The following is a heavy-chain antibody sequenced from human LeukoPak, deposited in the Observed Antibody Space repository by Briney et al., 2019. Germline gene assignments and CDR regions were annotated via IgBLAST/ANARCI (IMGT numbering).Heavy chain of an antibody. J-gene: IGHJ4*02. CDR1: GFTLSSYA. CDR2: ISGSGGST. CDR3: AKTDRYSSSWYPPSHFDY. V-gene: IGHV3-23*01. D-gene: IGHD6-13*01. Sequence: PGGSLRLSCAASGFTLSSYAMSWVRHAPGKGLEWVSAISGSGGSTYYADSVKGRFTISRDNSKNTLYLQMNSLRAEDTAVYYCAKTDRYSSSWYPPSHFDYWGQGTLVTVSS.